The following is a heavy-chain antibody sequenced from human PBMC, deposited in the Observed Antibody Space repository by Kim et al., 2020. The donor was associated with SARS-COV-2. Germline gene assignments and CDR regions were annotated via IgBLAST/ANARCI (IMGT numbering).Heavy chain of an antibody. D-gene: IGHD5-18*01. CDR2: IYHSGST. J-gene: IGHJ6*02. CDR1: GGSISSSNW. Sequence: SETLSLTCAVSGGSISSSNWWSWVRQPPGEGLEWIGEIYHSGSTNYNPTLKSRVTISVDRSKNQFSLKLSSVTAADTAVYYCARDAPDTAMGLIYYYYYGMDVWGQGTTVTVSS. V-gene: IGHV4-4*02. CDR3: ARDAPDTAMGLIYYYYYGMDV.